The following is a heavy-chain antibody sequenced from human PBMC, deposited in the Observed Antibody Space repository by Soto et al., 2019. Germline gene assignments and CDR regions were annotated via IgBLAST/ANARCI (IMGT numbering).Heavy chain of an antibody. Sequence: EVQLVESGGGLVQPGGSLRLSCEASGFTLSTFWMSWVRQAPGKGLEWVASIKEDGSEKIYVDSVKGRFSISRDSAKNSLHLKMNNLRAEDAAIYYCASYRTLGCWGQGTQVTVSS. CDR3: ASYRTLGC. CDR1: GFTLSTFW. J-gene: IGHJ4*02. D-gene: IGHD1-26*01. CDR2: IKEDGSEK. V-gene: IGHV3-7*03.